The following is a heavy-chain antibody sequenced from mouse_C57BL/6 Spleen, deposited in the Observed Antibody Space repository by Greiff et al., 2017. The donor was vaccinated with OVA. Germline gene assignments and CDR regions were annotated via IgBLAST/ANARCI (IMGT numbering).Heavy chain of an antibody. J-gene: IGHJ2*01. V-gene: IGHV1-72*01. CDR1: GYTFTSYW. CDR2: IDPNSGGT. D-gene: IGHD1-1*01. Sequence: QVQLKQPGAELVKPGASVKLSCKASGYTFTSYWMHWVKQRPGRGLEWIGRIDPNSGGTKYNEKFKSKATLTVDKPSSTAYMQLSSLTSEDSAVYYCARDYGSSYYFGYWGQGTTLTVSS. CDR3: ARDYGSSYYFGY.